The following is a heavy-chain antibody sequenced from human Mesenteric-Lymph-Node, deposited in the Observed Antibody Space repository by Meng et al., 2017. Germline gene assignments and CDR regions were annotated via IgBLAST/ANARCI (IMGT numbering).Heavy chain of an antibody. CDR1: GGSVSSGSYY. CDR3: AREANFCSGYRCRTGDLDN. CDR2: IYHSGST. V-gene: IGHV4-61*01. D-gene: IGHD3-3*01. J-gene: IGHJ4*02. Sequence: SETLSLTCTVSGGSVSSGSYYWSWIRQPPGKGLEWIGNIYHSGSTDYNPTLKSRVTISLDTSKKQISLTFSSVTAADTAVYYCAREANFCSGYRCRTGDLDNWGQGTLVTVSS.